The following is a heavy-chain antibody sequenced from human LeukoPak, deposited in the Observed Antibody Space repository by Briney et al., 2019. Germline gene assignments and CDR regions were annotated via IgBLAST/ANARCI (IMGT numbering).Heavy chain of an antibody. D-gene: IGHD2-2*01. CDR1: GFTFSSHW. CDR2: INSDGSST. V-gene: IGHV3-74*01. CDR3: ARGGGRYCSSTSCYVAY. Sequence: GGSLRLSCAASGFTFSSHWMHWVRQAPGKGLVWVSRINSDGSSTSYADSVKGRFTISRDNAKNTLYLQMNSLRAEDTAVYYCARGGGRYCSSTSCYVAYWGQGTLVTVSS. J-gene: IGHJ4*02.